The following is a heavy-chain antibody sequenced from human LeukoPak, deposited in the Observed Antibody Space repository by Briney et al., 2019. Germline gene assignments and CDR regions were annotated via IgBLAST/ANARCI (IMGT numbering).Heavy chain of an antibody. J-gene: IGHJ5*02. CDR3: ARDYSSGYYFWFDP. Sequence: PGGSLRLSCAASGFTFSSYSMNWVRQAPGKGLEWVSSISSSSSYIYYADSVKGRFTISRDNAKNSLYLQMNSLRAEDTAVYYCARDYSSGYYFWFDPWGQGTLVTVSS. CDR2: ISSSSSYI. CDR1: GFTFSSYS. D-gene: IGHD3-22*01. V-gene: IGHV3-21*01.